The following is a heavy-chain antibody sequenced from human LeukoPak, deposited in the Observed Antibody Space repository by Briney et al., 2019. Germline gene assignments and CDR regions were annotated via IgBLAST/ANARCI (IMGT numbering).Heavy chain of an antibody. CDR1: GYTFTSYD. CDR3: ARGFYSGDYYYYGMDV. Sequence: ASVKVSCKASGYTFTSYDINWVRQATGQGLEWMGWMNPNSGNTGYAQKFQGRVTMIRNTSISTAYMELSSLRSEDTAVYYCARGFYSGDYYYYGMDVWGQGTTVTVSS. V-gene: IGHV1-8*01. CDR2: MNPNSGNT. D-gene: IGHD6-19*01. J-gene: IGHJ6*02.